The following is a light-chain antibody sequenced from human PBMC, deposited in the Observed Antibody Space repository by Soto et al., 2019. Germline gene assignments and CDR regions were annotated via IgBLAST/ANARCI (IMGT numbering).Light chain of an antibody. CDR2: AAS. CDR3: QQSYSSPRT. V-gene: IGKV1-39*01. CDR1: QTISSW. Sequence: DIQMTQSPSSLSASVGDRVTITCRASQTISSWLAWYQQKPGKAPELLIYAASTLQSGVPSRFSGSGSGTDFSLTISSLQPEDSATYYCQQSYSSPRTFGQGTKVDIK. J-gene: IGKJ1*01.